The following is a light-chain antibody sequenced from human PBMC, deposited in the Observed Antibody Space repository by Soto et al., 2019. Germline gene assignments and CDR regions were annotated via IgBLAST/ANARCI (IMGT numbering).Light chain of an antibody. CDR1: QSVSSS. CDR2: GAS. J-gene: IGKJ5*01. Sequence: EIVLTQSPAILSSSPGERATLSCRASQSVSSSLAWYQQKPGQAPRLLIYGASNRAGGIPARFSGSGSGTDFTLTISSLEPEDFAVYYCQQRSNWPVTFGQGTRLEIK. CDR3: QQRSNWPVT. V-gene: IGKV3-11*01.